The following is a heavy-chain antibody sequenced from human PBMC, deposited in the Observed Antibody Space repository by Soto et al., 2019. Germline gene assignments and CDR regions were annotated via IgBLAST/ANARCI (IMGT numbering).Heavy chain of an antibody. D-gene: IGHD3-10*01. CDR3: ARPMNYNDYLDS. CDR1: GYIFTSYS. V-gene: IGHV1-3*05. CDR2: IHGNDGTT. Sequence: QVQLVQSGAVEKKPGASVKVSCKTSGYIFTSYSMHWVRQAPGQRPEWMGWIHGNDGTTKYSQTFQGRVTLTSDTSASTDYMELGSLRPEDTAVYYCARPMNYNDYLDSWGQGTLVTVSS. J-gene: IGHJ4*02.